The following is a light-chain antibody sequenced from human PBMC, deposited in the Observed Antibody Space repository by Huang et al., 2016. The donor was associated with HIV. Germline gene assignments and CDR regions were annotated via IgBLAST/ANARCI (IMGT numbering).Light chain of an antibody. CDR1: QRITSY. V-gene: IGKV3-11*01. Sequence: EIVLTQSPATLSLSPGERATLSCRASQRITSYLAWYQQKPGQPPRLLIYEASNRATGIPARFSGSGSGTDFTLTISRLEPEDFAVYYYQQRFNSITFGQGTRLEIK. CDR3: QQRFNSIT. J-gene: IGKJ5*01. CDR2: EAS.